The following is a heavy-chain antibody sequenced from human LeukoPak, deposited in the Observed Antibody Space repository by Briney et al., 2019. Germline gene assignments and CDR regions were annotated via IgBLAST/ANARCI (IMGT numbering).Heavy chain of an antibody. J-gene: IGHJ4*02. CDR3: AKSGRGSGSYYNAYYFVY. V-gene: IGHV3-23*01. CDR2: ISGSGGST. CDR1: GFTFSSYA. D-gene: IGHD3-10*01. Sequence: GGSLRLSCAASGFTFSSYAMSWVRQAPGKGLEWVSAISGSGGSTYYADSVKGRFTISRDNSKNTLYLQMNSLRAEDTAVYYCAKSGRGSGSYYNAYYFVYWGQGTLVTVSS.